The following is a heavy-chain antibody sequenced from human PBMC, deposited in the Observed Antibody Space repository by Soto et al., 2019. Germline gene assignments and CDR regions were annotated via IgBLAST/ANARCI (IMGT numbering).Heavy chain of an antibody. J-gene: IGHJ4*02. D-gene: IGHD2-15*01. V-gene: IGHV3-30-3*01. CDR3: SSAVCSGGSCSLDY. Sequence: GGSLRLSCAASGFTFSSYAMHWVRQAPGKGLEWVAVISYDGSNKYYADPVKGRFTISRDNSKNTLYLQMNSLRAEDTAVYYCSSAVCSGGSCSLDYWCQGSLVNVSS. CDR1: GFTFSSYA. CDR2: ISYDGSNK.